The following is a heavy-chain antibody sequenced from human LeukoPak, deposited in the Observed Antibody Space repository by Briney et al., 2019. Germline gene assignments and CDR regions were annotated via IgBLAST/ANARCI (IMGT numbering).Heavy chain of an antibody. V-gene: IGHV3-30-3*01. CDR2: ISYDGSNK. Sequence: PGRSLRLSCAASGVTFSSYAMHWVRQAPGKGLEWVAVISYDGSNKYYADSVKGRFTISRDNSKNTLYLQMNSLRAEDTAVYYCARDGIVVVPAAIGGYIDYWGQGTLVTVSS. CDR3: ARDGIVVVPAAIGGYIDY. CDR1: GVTFSSYA. J-gene: IGHJ4*02. D-gene: IGHD2-2*02.